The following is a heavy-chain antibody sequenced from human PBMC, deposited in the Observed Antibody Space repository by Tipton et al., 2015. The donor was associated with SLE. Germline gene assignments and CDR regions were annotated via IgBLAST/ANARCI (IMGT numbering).Heavy chain of an antibody. CDR1: GGSISSSSYY. CDR3: ARQEPSYSSSWGH. V-gene: IGHV4-39*01. D-gene: IGHD6-13*01. J-gene: IGHJ1*01. CDR2: IYYSGST. Sequence: TLSLTCTVSGGSISSSSYYWGWIRQPPGKGLEWIGSIYYSGSTYYNPSLKSRVTISVDTSKNQFSLKPSSVTAADTAVYYCARQEPSYSSSWGHWGQGTLVTVSS.